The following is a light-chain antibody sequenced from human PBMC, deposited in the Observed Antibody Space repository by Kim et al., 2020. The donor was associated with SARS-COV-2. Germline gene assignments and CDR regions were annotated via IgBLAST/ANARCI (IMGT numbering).Light chain of an antibody. CDR1: QSIATY. CDR3: QQSYTTPRT. V-gene: IGKV1-39*01. Sequence: DIQMTQSPSSLSASVGDRVTITCRASQSIATYLKWYQHKPGKAPNLLIYAASSLQSGVPSRFSGSGSGTDFTLTISSLQPEDFATYYCQQSYTTPRTFGQGTKVDIK. J-gene: IGKJ1*01. CDR2: AAS.